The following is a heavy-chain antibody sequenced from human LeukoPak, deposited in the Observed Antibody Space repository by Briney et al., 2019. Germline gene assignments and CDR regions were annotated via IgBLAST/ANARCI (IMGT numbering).Heavy chain of an antibody. CDR1: GFTVSSDH. CDR2: TYSGGSA. Sequence: GGSLRLSCAASGFTVSSDHMSWVRQAPGKGLEWVSVTYSGGSAYYADSVKGRFTISRDNSKNTLYLQMDSLRAEDTAVYHCARDSGSYLQPTDYWGQGTLVTVSS. J-gene: IGHJ4*02. CDR3: ARDSGSYLQPTDY. V-gene: IGHV3-53*01. D-gene: IGHD1-26*01.